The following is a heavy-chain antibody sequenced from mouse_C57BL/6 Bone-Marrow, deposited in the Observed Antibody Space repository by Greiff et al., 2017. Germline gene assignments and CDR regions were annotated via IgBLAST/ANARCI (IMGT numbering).Heavy chain of an antibody. CDR1: GFTFSDYY. V-gene: IGHV5-12*01. CDR3: ARPFFYYAMDY. J-gene: IGHJ4*01. Sequence: EVNLVESGGGLVQPGGSLKLSCAASGFTFSDYYMYWVRQTPEKRLEWVAYISNGGGSTYYPDTVKGRFTISRDNAKNTLYLQMSRRKSEDTAMYYCARPFFYYAMDYWGQGTSVTVSS. CDR2: ISNGGGST.